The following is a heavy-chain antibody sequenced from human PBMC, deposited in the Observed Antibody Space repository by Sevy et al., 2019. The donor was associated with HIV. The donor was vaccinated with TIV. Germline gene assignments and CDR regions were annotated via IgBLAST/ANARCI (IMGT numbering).Heavy chain of an antibody. J-gene: IGHJ6*02. CDR2: IYTSGST. CDR3: ATDGYYYYYMDV. Sequence: SETLSLTCSVSGASISSGNYYWSWIRQPAGKGLEWIGRIYTSGSTDYNPSLKSRVTMTEDTSKNQFSLKLTSVTAAGTAVYYCATDGYYYYYMDVWGQGTTVTVSS. V-gene: IGHV4-61*02. CDR1: GASISSGNYY.